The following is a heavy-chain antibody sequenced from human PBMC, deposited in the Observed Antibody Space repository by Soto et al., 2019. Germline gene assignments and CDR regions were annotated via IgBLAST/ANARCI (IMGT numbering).Heavy chain of an antibody. D-gene: IGHD3-10*01. CDR3: ARDPGIDYYSYGMDV. Sequence: PSETLSLTCTVSGGSISSSSYYWGWIRQPPGKGLEWIGSIYYSGSTYYNPSLKSRVTISVDTSKNQFSLKLSSVTAADTAVHYCARDPGIDYYSYGMDVWGQGTTVTVSS. CDR2: IYYSGST. CDR1: GGSISSSSYY. J-gene: IGHJ6*02. V-gene: IGHV4-39*07.